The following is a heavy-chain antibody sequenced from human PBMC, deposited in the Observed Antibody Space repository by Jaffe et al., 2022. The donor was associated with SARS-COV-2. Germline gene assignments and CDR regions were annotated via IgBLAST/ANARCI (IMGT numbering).Heavy chain of an antibody. D-gene: IGHD6-19*01. CDR2: IYPGNSDT. CDR1: AYSFTSNR. V-gene: IGHV5-51*01. CDR3: ARSESSGWYY. Sequence: EVRLVQSGAEVKKPGESLKISCKGSAYSFTSNRIGWVRQMPGKGLEWMGFIYPGNSDTRYSPPFQGQVTISVDKSISTAYLQWSTLKASDTAMYYCARSESSGWYYWGQGTLVTVSS. J-gene: IGHJ4*02.